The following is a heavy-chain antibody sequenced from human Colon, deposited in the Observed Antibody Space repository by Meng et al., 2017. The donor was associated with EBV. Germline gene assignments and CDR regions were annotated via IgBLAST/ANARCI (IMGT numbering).Heavy chain of an antibody. CDR1: GGSISSSHYY. Sequence: QPQLRKSAQGCGKPPAPLSLSCTVSGGSISSSHYYWGWVRQPPGKGLQWIGTIYHSGSTSYNPSLQSRVTMFVDTSKNQFSLMLTSVTATDTAVYYCARRRGGSGRDCWGQGTLVTVSS. CDR2: IYHSGST. J-gene: IGHJ4*02. CDR3: ARRRGGSGRDC. D-gene: IGHD3-10*01. V-gene: IGHV4-39*01.